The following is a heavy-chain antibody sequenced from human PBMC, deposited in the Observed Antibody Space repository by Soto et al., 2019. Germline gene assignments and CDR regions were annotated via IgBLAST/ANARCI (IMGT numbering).Heavy chain of an antibody. CDR3: ARTHFDWSVPTNASDI. D-gene: IGHD3-9*01. CDR2: TYYRSKWYN. CDR1: GDSVSSNSAA. V-gene: IGHV6-1*01. J-gene: IGHJ3*02. Sequence: PSQTLSLTCAISGDSVSSNSAAWNWIRQSPSRGLEWLGRTYYRSKWYNDYAVSVKSRITINPDTSKNQFSLQLNSVTSEDTAVYYCARTHFDWSVPTNASDIWGQGTMVTLSS.